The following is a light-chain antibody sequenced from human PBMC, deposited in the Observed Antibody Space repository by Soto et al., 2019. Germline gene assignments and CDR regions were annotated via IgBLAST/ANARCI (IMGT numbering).Light chain of an antibody. CDR3: SSYTSSNVL. J-gene: IGLJ2*01. Sequence: QSALTQPASVSGSPGQSVTISCTGTSSDVGGYDFVSWYQQHPGKAPKLMIYEVTDRPSGVSHRFSGSKSGNTASLTISGLQAEDEADYYCSSYTSSNVLFGGGTQLTVL. CDR2: EVT. CDR1: SSDVGGYDF. V-gene: IGLV2-14*03.